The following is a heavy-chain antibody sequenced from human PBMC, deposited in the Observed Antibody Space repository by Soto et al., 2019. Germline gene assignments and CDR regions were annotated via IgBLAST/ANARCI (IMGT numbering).Heavy chain of an antibody. J-gene: IGHJ6*02. D-gene: IGHD2-2*02. V-gene: IGHV1-3*01. Sequence: QVQLVQSGAEVKKPGASVKVSCKASGYTFTSYAMHWVRQAPGQRLEWMGWINAGNGNTKYSQKFQGRVTITRDTSASTAYMELSSLRSEDTAVYYCVRVGVGYCSSTSCYTSYYYGMDVWGQGTTVTVSS. CDR2: INAGNGNT. CDR1: GYTFTSYA. CDR3: VRVGVGYCSSTSCYTSYYYGMDV.